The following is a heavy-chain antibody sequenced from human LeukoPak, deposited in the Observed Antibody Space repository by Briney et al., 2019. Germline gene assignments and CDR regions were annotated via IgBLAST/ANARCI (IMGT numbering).Heavy chain of an antibody. Sequence: GGSLRLSCAASGFTFSSYGMSWVRQAPGKGLEWVSAISGSGGSTYYADSAKGRFTISRDNAEKTLNLQMESLRVDDTAVYYCVRGRGTYWYDLGPAFNMWGQGTMVTVSS. V-gene: IGHV3-23*01. D-gene: IGHD3/OR15-3a*01. J-gene: IGHJ3*02. CDR3: VRGRGTYWYDLGPAFNM. CDR1: GFTFSSYG. CDR2: ISGSGGST.